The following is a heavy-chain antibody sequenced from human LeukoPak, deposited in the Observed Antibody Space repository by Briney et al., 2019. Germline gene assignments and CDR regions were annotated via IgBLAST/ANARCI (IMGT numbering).Heavy chain of an antibody. J-gene: IGHJ4*02. CDR2: ISGNGGST. CDR1: GFTFISYA. CDR3: AKESPVFDY. V-gene: IGHV3-23*01. Sequence: GGSLRHSCAASGFTFISYAMSWVRQAPGKGLEWVSVISGNGGSTHYADSAKGRFTISRDNSKNTLYLQMSSLRAEDTAVYCCAKESPVFDYWGQGTLVTVSS.